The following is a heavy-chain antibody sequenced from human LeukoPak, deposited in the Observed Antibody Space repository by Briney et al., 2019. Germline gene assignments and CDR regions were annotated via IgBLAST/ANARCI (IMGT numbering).Heavy chain of an antibody. D-gene: IGHD6-19*01. J-gene: IGHJ4*02. V-gene: IGHV4-39*07. Sequence: SETLSLTCTVSGGSISSSSYYWGWIRQPPGKGLEWIGSIHYSGSTYYNPSLKSRVTISVDTSKNQFSLKLSSVTAADTAVYYCAIAYSSGIFDYWGQGTLVTVSS. CDR2: IHYSGST. CDR3: AIAYSSGIFDY. CDR1: GGSISSSSYY.